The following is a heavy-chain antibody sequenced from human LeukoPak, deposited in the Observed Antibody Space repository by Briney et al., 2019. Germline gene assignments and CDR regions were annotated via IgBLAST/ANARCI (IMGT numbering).Heavy chain of an antibody. V-gene: IGHV3-33*01. CDR3: ARDNTIAAAGTIDY. D-gene: IGHD6-13*01. Sequence: GRSLRLSCAASGFTFSSYGMHWVRQAPGKGLEWVAVIWYDGSNKYYADSVKGRFTISRDNSKNTLYLRMNSLRAEDTAVYYCARDNTIAAAGTIDYWGQGTLVTVSS. J-gene: IGHJ4*02. CDR2: IWYDGSNK. CDR1: GFTFSSYG.